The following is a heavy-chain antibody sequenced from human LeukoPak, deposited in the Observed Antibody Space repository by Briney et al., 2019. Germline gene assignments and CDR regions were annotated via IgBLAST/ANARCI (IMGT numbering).Heavy chain of an antibody. V-gene: IGHV3-43*02. Sequence: GRSLRLSCAASGFTFDDYAMHWVRQAPGKGLEWVSFIDGDGVNIYYADSVKGRFTISRDNSKNSLYLQMDSVRTEDTALCYCAKDILGTGWSPFDSWGQGTLVTVSS. J-gene: IGHJ4*02. CDR1: GFTFDDYA. D-gene: IGHD6-19*01. CDR2: IDGDGVNI. CDR3: AKDILGTGWSPFDS.